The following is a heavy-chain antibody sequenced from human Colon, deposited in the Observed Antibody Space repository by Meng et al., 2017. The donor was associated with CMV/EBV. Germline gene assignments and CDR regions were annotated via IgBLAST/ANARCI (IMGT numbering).Heavy chain of an antibody. V-gene: IGHV4-39*01. Sequence: SETLSLTCTVSGGSISSSSYYWGWIRQPPGKGLEWIGNIYYSGSTYYNPSLKSRVTISVDTSKNQFSLKLSSVTAADTAVYYCASAGPQLDYWGQGTLVTVSS. CDR2: IYYSGST. CDR3: ASAGPQLDY. CDR1: GGSISSSSYY. J-gene: IGHJ4*02.